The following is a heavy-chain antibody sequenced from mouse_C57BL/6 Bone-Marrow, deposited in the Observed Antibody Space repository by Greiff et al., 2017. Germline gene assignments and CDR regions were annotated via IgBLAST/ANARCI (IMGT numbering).Heavy chain of an antibody. CDR1: GYTFTSYW. Sequence: QVQLQQPGAELVKPGASVKMSCKASGYTFTSYWITWVKQRPGQGLEWIGDIYPGSGSTNYNEKFKSKATLTVDTSSSTAYMQLSSLTSEDSAVYYCAREGYSKGISMDYWGQGTSVTVSS. D-gene: IGHD2-5*01. CDR2: IYPGSGST. CDR3: AREGYSKGISMDY. V-gene: IGHV1-55*01. J-gene: IGHJ4*01.